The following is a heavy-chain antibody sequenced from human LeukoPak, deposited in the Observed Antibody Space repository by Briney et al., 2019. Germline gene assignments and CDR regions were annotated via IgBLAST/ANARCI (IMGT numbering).Heavy chain of an antibody. D-gene: IGHD2-2*01. CDR3: TKDTSSTADDAFDL. CDR1: GFSFSTYA. Sequence: PGGSLRLSCATSGFSFSTYAMSWVRQAPGKGLEWVSAISSSATSTYYADSVKGRFTISRDNSKNTLYLQMNNLRAEDTALYYCTKDTSSTADDAFDLWGPGTMVSVSS. V-gene: IGHV3-23*01. CDR2: ISSSATST. J-gene: IGHJ3*01.